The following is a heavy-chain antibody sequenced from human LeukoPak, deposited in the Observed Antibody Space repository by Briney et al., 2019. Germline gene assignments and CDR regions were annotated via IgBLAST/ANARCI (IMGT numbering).Heavy chain of an antibody. J-gene: IGHJ4*02. CDR1: AYSVSSGFY. Sequence: SETLSLTCSVSAYSVSSGFYWGWIRQPPGKGLEWIGEINHSGSTNYNPSLKSRVTISVDTSKNQFSLKLSSVTAADTAVYYCARGSLWFGELRYWGQGPPVTVSS. CDR3: ARGSLWFGELRY. V-gene: IGHV4-38-2*02. CDR2: INHSGST. D-gene: IGHD3-10*01.